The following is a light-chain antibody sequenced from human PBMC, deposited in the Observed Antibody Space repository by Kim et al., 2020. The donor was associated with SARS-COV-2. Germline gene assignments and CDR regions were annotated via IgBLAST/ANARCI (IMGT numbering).Light chain of an antibody. J-gene: IGLJ3*02. CDR1: SLRSDY. V-gene: IGLV3-19*01. CDR2: GKN. CDR3: SYRHSSGDNLV. Sequence: AAVQTARSTSNGDSLRSDYARWYQQKPGQAPVVVIYGKNDRPSGSTDRLYGSTSRGTAALIITGAQAEDEDDYYCSYRHSSGDNLVFGGGTQLTVL.